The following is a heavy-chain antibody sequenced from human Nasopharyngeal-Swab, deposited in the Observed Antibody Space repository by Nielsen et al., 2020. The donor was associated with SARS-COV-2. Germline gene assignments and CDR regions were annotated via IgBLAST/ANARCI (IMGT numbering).Heavy chain of an antibody. CDR2: ISGSGGST. CDR3: AKDLATVSGYYYGMDV. V-gene: IGHV3-23*01. J-gene: IGHJ6*02. D-gene: IGHD4-17*01. CDR1: GFTFSSYA. Sequence: GESLKISCAASGFTFSSYAMSWVRQAPGKGLEWVSAISGSGGSTYYADSVKGRFTISRDNSKNTLYLQMNSLRAEDTAVYYCAKDLATVSGYYYGMDVWGQGTTATVSS.